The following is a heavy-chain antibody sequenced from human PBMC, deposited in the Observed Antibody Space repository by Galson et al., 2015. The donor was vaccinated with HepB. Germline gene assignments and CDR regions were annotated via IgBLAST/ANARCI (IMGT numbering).Heavy chain of an antibody. Sequence: SLRLSCAASGFTFSSYWMSWVRQAPGKGLEWVANIKQDGSEKYYVDSVKGRFTISRDNAKNSLYLQMNSLRAEDTAVNYCARESGAYCGGDCYAYYYYYYGLDGWGQGTTVTVSS. CDR1: GFTFSSYW. V-gene: IGHV3-7*03. D-gene: IGHD2-21*02. J-gene: IGHJ6*02. CDR2: IKQDGSEK. CDR3: ARESGAYCGGDCYAYYYYYYGLDG.